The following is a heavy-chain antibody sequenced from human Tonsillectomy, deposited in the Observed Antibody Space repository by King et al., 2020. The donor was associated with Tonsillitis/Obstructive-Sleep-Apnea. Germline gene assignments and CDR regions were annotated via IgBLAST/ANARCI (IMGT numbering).Heavy chain of an antibody. D-gene: IGHD5-12*01. CDR2: INTNTGDP. CDR3: VRVGVTAAEWLRVGSLHY. V-gene: IGHV7-4-1*02. CDR1: GYTFTNYA. J-gene: IGHJ4*02. Sequence: QDQLVQSGSELKKPGASVKVSCKASGYTFTNYAVNWVRQAPGQGLEWMGWINTNTGDPSYAQDFTGRVVFSLDTSVSTAYLEISRLKAEDTAVYYCVRVGVTAAEWLRVGSLHYWGQGTLVTVSS.